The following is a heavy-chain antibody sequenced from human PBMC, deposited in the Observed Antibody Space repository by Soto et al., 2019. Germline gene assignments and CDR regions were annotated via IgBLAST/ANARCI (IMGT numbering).Heavy chain of an antibody. J-gene: IGHJ5*02. D-gene: IGHD1-1*01. CDR2: ISSRSSTT. Sequence: GGSLRLSCAASGFTFSDYSMNWVRQAPGKGLEWVSYISSRSSTTPYADSVKGRFTISRDNAKNSLYLQMNSLRDEDSAVYYCARDSHYRTGPTGRFDPWGQGTLVTVSS. CDR1: GFTFSDYS. CDR3: ARDSHYRTGPTGRFDP. V-gene: IGHV3-48*02.